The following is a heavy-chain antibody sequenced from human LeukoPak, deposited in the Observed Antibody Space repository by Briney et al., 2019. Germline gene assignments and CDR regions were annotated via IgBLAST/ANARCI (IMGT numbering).Heavy chain of an antibody. CDR3: ARDRVDTAMGTGYYGMDV. CDR2: IYYSGST. Sequence: SETLSLTCTVSGGSISSGGYYWSWIRQHPGKGLEWIGYIYYSGSTYYNPSLKSRVAISVDTSKNQFSLKLSSVTAADTAVYYCARDRVDTAMGTGYYGMDVWGQGTTVTVSS. J-gene: IGHJ6*02. CDR1: GGSISSGGYY. V-gene: IGHV4-61*08. D-gene: IGHD5-18*01.